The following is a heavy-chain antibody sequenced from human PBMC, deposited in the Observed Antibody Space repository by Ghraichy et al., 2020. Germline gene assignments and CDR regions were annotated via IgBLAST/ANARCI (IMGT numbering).Heavy chain of an antibody. J-gene: IGHJ2*01. Sequence: SVKVSCKASGGTFSSYAISWVRQAPGQGLEWMGGIIPIFGTANYAQKFQGRVTITADESTSTAYMELSSLRSEDTAVYYCARDAQQLKTLQPDRTNWYFDLWGRGTLVTVSS. CDR1: GGTFSSYA. CDR2: IIPIFGTA. CDR3: ARDAQQLKTLQPDRTNWYFDL. V-gene: IGHV1-69*13. D-gene: IGHD6-13*01.